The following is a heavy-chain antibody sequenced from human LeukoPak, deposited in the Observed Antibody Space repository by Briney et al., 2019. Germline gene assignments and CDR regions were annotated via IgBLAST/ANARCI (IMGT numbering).Heavy chain of an antibody. CDR3: AKDAGYERGYKKAFDI. D-gene: IGHD5-24*01. Sequence: GGSLRLSCAAPGFTFSSYAMSWVRQAPGKGLEWVSAISGSGGSTYYADSVKGRFTISRDNSKNTLYLQMNSLRAEDTAVYYCAKDAGYERGYKKAFDIWGQGTMVTVSS. CDR1: GFTFSSYA. V-gene: IGHV3-23*01. CDR2: ISGSGGST. J-gene: IGHJ3*02.